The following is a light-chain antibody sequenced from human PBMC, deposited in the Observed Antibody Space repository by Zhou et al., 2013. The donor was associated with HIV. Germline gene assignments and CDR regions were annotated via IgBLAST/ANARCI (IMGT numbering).Light chain of an antibody. CDR1: QTISSN. CDR2: ETS. V-gene: IGKV3-15*01. CDR3: QQYISYSPLT. Sequence: EIAMTQSPATLSVSPGERVVLSCRASQTISSNLAWYQQRPGQVPGLLIYETSTRATGIPARFSGSGSGTEFTLTISSLQPDDFATYYCQQYISYSPLTFGGGTKVEIK. J-gene: IGKJ4*01.